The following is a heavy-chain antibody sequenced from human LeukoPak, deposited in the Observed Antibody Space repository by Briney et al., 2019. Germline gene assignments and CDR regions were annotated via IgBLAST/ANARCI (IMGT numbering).Heavy chain of an antibody. V-gene: IGHV3-30*02. CDR1: GFSFSSFG. CDR3: ARDGSSWSLGY. D-gene: IGHD6-13*01. CDR2: IRYDGTIE. J-gene: IGHJ4*02. Sequence: GGSLRLSCAASGFSFSSFGMHWVRQAPGKGLEWVAFIRYDGTIEYYTDSVKGRFTISRDNSKNTLYLQMNSLRAEDTAVYYCARDGSSWSLGYWGQGTLVTVSS.